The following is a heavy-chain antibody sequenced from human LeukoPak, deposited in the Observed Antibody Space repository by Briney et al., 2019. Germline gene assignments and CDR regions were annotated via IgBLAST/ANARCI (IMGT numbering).Heavy chain of an antibody. J-gene: IGHJ4*02. D-gene: IGHD3-9*01. CDR2: IWYDGSNK. V-gene: IGHV3-33*01. Sequence: GGSLRLSCAASGFTFSSHGIHWVRQAPGKGLEWVAVIWYDGSNKYYADSVKGRFTISRDNSKNTLYLQMNSLRAEDTAAYYCARDRAARYFDYWGQGTLVTVSS. CDR1: GFTFSSHG. CDR3: ARDRAARYFDY.